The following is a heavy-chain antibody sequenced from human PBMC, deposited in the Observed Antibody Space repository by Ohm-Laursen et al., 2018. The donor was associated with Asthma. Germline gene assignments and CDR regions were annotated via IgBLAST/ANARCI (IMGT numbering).Heavy chain of an antibody. CDR3: ARGNVEGLL. CDR2: INGDGGIK. J-gene: IGHJ4*02. Sequence: SLRLSCAASGFTITNYWMHWVRQAPGKGLVWVSRINGDGGIKSYAASVRGRFTFSRDDAQNTVYLQMHSLRVDDTAVYFCARGNVEGLLWGQGTLVTVSS. V-gene: IGHV3-74*01. CDR1: GFTITNYW.